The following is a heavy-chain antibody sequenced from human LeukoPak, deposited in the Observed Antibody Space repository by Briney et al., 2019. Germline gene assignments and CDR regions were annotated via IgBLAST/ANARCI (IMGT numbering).Heavy chain of an antibody. CDR3: ATLGRSYYYFDY. CDR2: FDPEDGET. D-gene: IGHD1-26*01. CDR1: GYTLTELS. J-gene: IGHJ4*02. Sequence: ASVKVSCKVSGYTLTELSMHWVRQAPGKGLEWMGGFDPEDGETIYAQKFQGRVTMTEDTSTDTAYMELSSLRSEDTAVYYCATLGRSYYYFDYWGQGTLVTVSS. V-gene: IGHV1-24*01.